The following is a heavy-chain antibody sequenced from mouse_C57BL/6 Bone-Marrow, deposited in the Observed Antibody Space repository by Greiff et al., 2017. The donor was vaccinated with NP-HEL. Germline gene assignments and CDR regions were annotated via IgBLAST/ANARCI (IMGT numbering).Heavy chain of an antibody. Sequence: EVKLQESEGGLVQPGSSMKLSCTASGFTFSDYYMAWVRQVPEKGLEWVATINYDGSSTYYLDSLKSRFILSRDNAKNILYLKMSSLKSEDTATYYCAREGGLRRRTYAMDYWGQGTSVTVSS. CDR3: AREGGLRRRTYAMDY. CDR2: INYDGSST. J-gene: IGHJ4*01. V-gene: IGHV5-16*01. CDR1: GFTFSDYY. D-gene: IGHD2-4*01.